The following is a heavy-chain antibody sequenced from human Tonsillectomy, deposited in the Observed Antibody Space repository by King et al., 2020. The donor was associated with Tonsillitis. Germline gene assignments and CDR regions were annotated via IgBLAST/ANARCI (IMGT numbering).Heavy chain of an antibody. Sequence: QLVQSGAEVKKPGATVKISCKVSGYTFADYYMHWVQQAPGKGLEWMGLVDPEDDETIYAEKFRDRVTITADTSTDTAYMELSSLRSEDTAVYYCATGKRMGPTMNYFDYWGQGTLVTVSS. CDR3: ATGKRMGPTMNYFDY. CDR1: GYTFADYY. V-gene: IGHV1-69-2*01. D-gene: IGHD1-26*01. J-gene: IGHJ4*02. CDR2: VDPEDDET.